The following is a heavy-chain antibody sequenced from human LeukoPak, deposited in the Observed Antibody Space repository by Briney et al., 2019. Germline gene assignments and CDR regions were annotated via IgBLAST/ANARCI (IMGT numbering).Heavy chain of an antibody. J-gene: IGHJ6*02. CDR1: GFTVSTNY. CDR3: ARDTVTTFRFRDYYYYGMDV. Sequence: GGSLRPSCAASGFTVSTNYMNWVRQAPGKGLEWVSVFYSGGSTYYADSVKGRFTISRDNSKNTLYLQMNSLRAEDTAVYYCARDTVTTFRFRDYYYYGMDVWGQGTTVTVSS. D-gene: IGHD4-17*01. V-gene: IGHV3-53*01. CDR2: FYSGGST.